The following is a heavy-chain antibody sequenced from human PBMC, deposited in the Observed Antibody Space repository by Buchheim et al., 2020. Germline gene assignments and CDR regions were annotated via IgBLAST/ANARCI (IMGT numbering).Heavy chain of an antibody. J-gene: IGHJ6*02. V-gene: IGHV1-3*01. CDR1: GYFFSNHA. Sequence: QVQLVQSGAEVKKPGASVKVSCKASGYFFSNHAMHWVRQAPGQRLEWMGWINGVNSDTKVSQKFQGRVAITKDTAANTAYMELSSLRSEDTAVYYCARDPSPRFCSETTCHSPYYFHAMDVWGQGTT. D-gene: IGHD2-15*01. CDR2: INGVNSDT. CDR3: ARDPSPRFCSETTCHSPYYFHAMDV.